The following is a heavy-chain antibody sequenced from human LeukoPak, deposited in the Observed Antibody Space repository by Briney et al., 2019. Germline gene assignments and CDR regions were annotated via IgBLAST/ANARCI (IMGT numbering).Heavy chain of an antibody. CDR1: GGSTSSYY. CDR3: ARVLSSGWLDY. J-gene: IGHJ4*02. V-gene: IGHV4-59*01. D-gene: IGHD6-19*01. Sequence: PSETLSLTCTVSGGSTSSYYWSWIRQPPGKGLEWIGYIYYSGSTNYNPSLKSRVTIPVDTSKNQFSLKLSSVTAADTAVYYCARVLSSGWLDYWGQGTLVTVSS. CDR2: IYYSGST.